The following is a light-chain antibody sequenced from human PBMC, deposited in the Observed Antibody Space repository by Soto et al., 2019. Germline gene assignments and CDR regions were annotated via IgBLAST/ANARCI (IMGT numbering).Light chain of an antibody. Sequence: QSALTQPASVSGSPGQSITISCTGTSNDVGSYNHVSWYQQHPGKAPKLMIYEVIHRPSGVSNRFSGPKSDNTASLTISGLQSEDEADYYCSSFTGSNTLYVFGTGTKVTVL. CDR3: SSFTGSNTLYV. V-gene: IGLV2-14*01. J-gene: IGLJ1*01. CDR1: SNDVGSYNH. CDR2: EVI.